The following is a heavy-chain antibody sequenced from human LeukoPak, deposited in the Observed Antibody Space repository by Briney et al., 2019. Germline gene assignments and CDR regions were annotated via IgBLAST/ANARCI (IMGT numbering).Heavy chain of an antibody. D-gene: IGHD2-15*01. CDR3: ARGLSGFDY. CDR2: ISSSSSYT. Sequence: NTGGSLRLSCAASGFTFSDYYMSWIRQAQGQGLEWVSYISSSSSYTNYADSVKGRFTISRDNAKNSLYLQMNSLRAEDTAVYYCARGLSGFDYWGQGTLVTVSS. J-gene: IGHJ4*02. V-gene: IGHV3-11*06. CDR1: GFTFSDYY.